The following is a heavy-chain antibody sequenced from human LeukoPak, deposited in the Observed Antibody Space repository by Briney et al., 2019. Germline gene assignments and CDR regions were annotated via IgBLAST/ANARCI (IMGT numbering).Heavy chain of an antibody. J-gene: IGHJ4*02. Sequence: WGSLRQSCPASGFTFRSYAMSWVRQAQGKGLEWVSAISGSGGSTYYADSVKGRFTISRDKSKNTLYLQMNSLRAEDTAVYYCAKVYCSSTSCYYGTLDYWGQGTLVTVSS. D-gene: IGHD2-2*01. CDR2: ISGSGGST. V-gene: IGHV3-23*01. CDR1: GFTFRSYA. CDR3: AKVYCSSTSCYYGTLDY.